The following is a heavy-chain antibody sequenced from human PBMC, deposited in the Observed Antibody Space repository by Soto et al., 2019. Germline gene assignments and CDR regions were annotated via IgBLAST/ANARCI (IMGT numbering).Heavy chain of an antibody. D-gene: IGHD3-3*02. CDR2: IKSKGGGETT. J-gene: IGHJ3*02. Sequence: EGQLVESGGRLVEPGGSLRLSCAASGFNFNVAWMNWVRQAPGKGLEWLGRIKSKGGGETTEYVAFVKGRFTISRDDSKNTLYLQIYSLKSEYTAVYYCTKVLALPPNDAFDIWGQWTMVTVSS. CDR1: GFNFNVAW. V-gene: IGHV3-15*01. CDR3: TKVLALPPNDAFDI.